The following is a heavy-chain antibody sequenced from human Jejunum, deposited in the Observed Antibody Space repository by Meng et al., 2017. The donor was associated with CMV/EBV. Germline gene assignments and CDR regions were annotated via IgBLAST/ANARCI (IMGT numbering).Heavy chain of an antibody. CDR1: GFAFSTCW. V-gene: IGHV3-7*01. CDR2: IKQDGSDK. CDR3: ARFGGLFDY. Sequence: LSCAASGFAFSTCWMSWVRQAQGKGLEWVANIKQDGSDKYYVDSVKGRFTISRDNAKNSLYLQMNSLRAEDTAVYYCARFGGLFDYCGQGTLVTVSS. D-gene: IGHD3-16*01. J-gene: IGHJ4*02.